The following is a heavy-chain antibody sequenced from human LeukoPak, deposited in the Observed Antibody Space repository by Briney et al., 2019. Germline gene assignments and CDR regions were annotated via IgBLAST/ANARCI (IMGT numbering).Heavy chain of an antibody. CDR2: IIPIFGTA. Sequence: GASVKVSCKASGGTFSSYAISWVRQAPGQGLEWMGGIIPIFGTANYAQKFQGRVTIPTDESTSTAYMELSSLRSEDTAVYYCARGTYYDFWSGYLAFDYWGQGTLVTVSS. CDR1: GGTFSSYA. D-gene: IGHD3-3*01. V-gene: IGHV1-69*05. CDR3: ARGTYYDFWSGYLAFDY. J-gene: IGHJ4*02.